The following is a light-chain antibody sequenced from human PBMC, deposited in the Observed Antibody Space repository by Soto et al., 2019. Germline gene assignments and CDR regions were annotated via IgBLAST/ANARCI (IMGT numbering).Light chain of an antibody. V-gene: IGLV2-8*01. J-gene: IGLJ1*01. CDR3: SPYAGNNNFFV. CDR2: EVS. Sequence: QSALTQPPSASGSPGQSVTISCTGTSSDVGGYNYVSWYQQHPGKAPRLIIYEVSKWPSGVPDRFSGSKSGNTASLTISGLQAEDEADYYCSPYAGNNNFFVFGTGTKVTVL. CDR1: SSDVGGYNY.